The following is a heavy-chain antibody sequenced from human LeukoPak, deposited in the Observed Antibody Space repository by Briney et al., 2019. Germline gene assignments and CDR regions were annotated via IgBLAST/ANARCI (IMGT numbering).Heavy chain of an antibody. Sequence: PSETLSLTCAVYGGSFSGYYWSWIRQPPGKGLEWIGEINHSGSTNYNPSLKSRVTISVDTSKNQFSLKLSSVTAADTAVYYCARGWRRDYFDYWGQGTLVTVSS. CDR2: INHSGST. CDR3: ARGWRRDYFDY. J-gene: IGHJ4*02. V-gene: IGHV4-34*01. CDR1: GGSFSGYY.